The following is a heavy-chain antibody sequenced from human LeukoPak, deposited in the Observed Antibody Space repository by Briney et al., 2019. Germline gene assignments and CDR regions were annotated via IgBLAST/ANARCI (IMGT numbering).Heavy chain of an antibody. V-gene: IGHV3-74*01. J-gene: IGHJ4*02. CDR3: ARVGSSLNPHRYYFDY. CDR2: INSDGSST. Sequence: GGSLRLSCAASGLTFISYGMHWVRQAPGKGLVWVSLINSDGSSTSYADSVKGRFTISRDNAKNTLYLQMNSLRAEDTAVYYCARVGSSLNPHRYYFDYWGQGTLVTVSS. CDR1: GLTFISYG. D-gene: IGHD6-13*01.